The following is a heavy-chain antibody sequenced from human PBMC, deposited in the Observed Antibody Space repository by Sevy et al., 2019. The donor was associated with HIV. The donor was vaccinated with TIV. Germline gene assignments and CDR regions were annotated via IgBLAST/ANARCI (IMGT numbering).Heavy chain of an antibody. CDR1: GLTFSIYS. Sequence: GGSLRLSCVASGLTFSIYSMNWVRQAPGKGLEWVSSISSISSYKYYADSLKGRFTISRDNAKNSVFLQMNSLRAEDTAVYYCARESLDSTGYPFDYWGQGTLVTVSS. CDR2: ISSISSYK. D-gene: IGHD3-22*01. CDR3: ARESLDSTGYPFDY. J-gene: IGHJ4*02. V-gene: IGHV3-21*01.